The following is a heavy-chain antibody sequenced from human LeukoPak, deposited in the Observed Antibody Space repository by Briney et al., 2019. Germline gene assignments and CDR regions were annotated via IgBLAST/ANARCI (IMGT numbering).Heavy chain of an antibody. J-gene: IGHJ4*02. D-gene: IGHD2-2*02. Sequence: GGSLRLSCAASGFTFSSYSMNWVRQAPGKGLEWVSSISSSSSYIYYADSVKDRFTLSRDDSKNTLYLQMNSLRAEDTAVYYCAKSRSSSSTSCYNYWGQGTLVTVSS. V-gene: IGHV3-21*04. CDR3: AKSRSSSSTSCYNY. CDR2: ISSSSSYI. CDR1: GFTFSSYS.